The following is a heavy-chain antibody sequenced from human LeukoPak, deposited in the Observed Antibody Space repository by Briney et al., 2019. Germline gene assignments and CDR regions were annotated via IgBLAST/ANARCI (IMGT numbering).Heavy chain of an antibody. J-gene: IGHJ3*02. Sequence: GGSLRLSCAASGFTFSSYAMHWVRQAPGKGLEWVAVIWYDGSNEDYADSVKGRFTISRDNSKNTLYLQMNSLRAEDTAVYYCAREPYYASGSYYPIWGQGTLVTVSS. D-gene: IGHD3-10*01. CDR3: AREPYYASGSYYPI. CDR1: GFTFSSYA. CDR2: IWYDGSNE. V-gene: IGHV3-33*08.